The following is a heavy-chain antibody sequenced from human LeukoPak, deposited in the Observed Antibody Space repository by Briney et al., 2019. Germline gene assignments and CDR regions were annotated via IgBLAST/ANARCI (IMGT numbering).Heavy chain of an antibody. CDR2: INHSGST. Sequence: SETLSLTCAVYGGSFSGYYWSWIRQPPGEGLEWIGEINHSGSTNYNPSLKSRVTISVDTSKNQFSLKLSSVTAADTAVYYCARDRVSDYWGQGTLVTVSS. V-gene: IGHV4-34*01. D-gene: IGHD1-14*01. J-gene: IGHJ4*02. CDR1: GGSFSGYY. CDR3: ARDRVSDY.